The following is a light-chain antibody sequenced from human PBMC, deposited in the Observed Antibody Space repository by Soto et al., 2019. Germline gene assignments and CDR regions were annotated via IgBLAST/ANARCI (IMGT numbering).Light chain of an antibody. CDR3: SSYTSSSTPYV. Sequence: QSALTQPASVSGSPGQWITISCTGTSSDVGGYNYVSWYQQHPVKAPKLMIYDVTNRPSGVSDRLSGSKSGNTASLTISGLQAEDEADYYCSSYTSSSTPYVFGTGTRSPS. CDR2: DVT. J-gene: IGLJ1*01. CDR1: SSDVGGYNY. V-gene: IGLV2-14*01.